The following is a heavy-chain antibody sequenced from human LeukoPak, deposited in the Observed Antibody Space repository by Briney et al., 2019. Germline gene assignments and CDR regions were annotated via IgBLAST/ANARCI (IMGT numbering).Heavy chain of an antibody. CDR2: ISGSGGST. V-gene: IGHV3-23*01. CDR3: AKEGSSGWYYSYTDV. J-gene: IGHJ6*03. Sequence: PGGSLRLSCAASGFTFSTYGMHWVRQAPGKGLEWVSAISGSGGSTYYADSVKGRFTISRDNSKNTLYLQMNSLRAEDTAVYYCAKEGSSGWYYSYTDVWGKGTTVTVSS. CDR1: GFTFSTYG. D-gene: IGHD6-25*01.